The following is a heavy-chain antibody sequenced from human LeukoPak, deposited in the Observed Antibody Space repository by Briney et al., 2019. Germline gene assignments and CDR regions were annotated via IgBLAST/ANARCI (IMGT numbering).Heavy chain of an antibody. J-gene: IGHJ4*02. D-gene: IGHD3-10*01. CDR2: INPNSGGT. CDR1: GYTFTGYY. CDR3: ARDPPRYYGSGSYSNPGGY. V-gene: IGHV1-2*02. Sequence: GASVKVSCKASGYTFTGYYMHWVRQAPGQGLEWMGWINPNSGGTNYAQKFQGRVTMTRDTSISTAYMELSRLRSDDTAVYYCARDPPRYYGSGSYSNPGGYWGQGTLVTVSS.